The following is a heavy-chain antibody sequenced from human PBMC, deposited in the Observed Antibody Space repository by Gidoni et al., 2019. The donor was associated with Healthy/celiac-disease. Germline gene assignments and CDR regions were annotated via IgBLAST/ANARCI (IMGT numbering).Heavy chain of an antibody. CDR1: GFTFLSYS. V-gene: IGHV3-23*01. D-gene: IGHD6-19*01. CDR3: AKADRIAGAGEHYYYYYGMDV. Sequence: EVQLLESGGGLVQPVGSLRLSCAASGFTFLSYSLSWVRQAPGKGLEWVSGISGSGGSTYYADSVKGRFTISRDNSKNTLYLEMNSLRAEDTAVYYCAKADRIAGAGEHYYYYYGMDVWGQGTTVTVSS. CDR2: ISGSGGST. J-gene: IGHJ6*02.